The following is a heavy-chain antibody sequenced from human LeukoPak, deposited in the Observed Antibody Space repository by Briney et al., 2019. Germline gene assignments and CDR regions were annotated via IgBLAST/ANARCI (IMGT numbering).Heavy chain of an antibody. CDR2: ISVNNGNT. CDR1: GYTFTSDG. D-gene: IGHD5-18*01. Sequence: ASVKVSCKASGYTFTSDGISWVRQAPGQGLEWMGWISVNNGNTNYAQRFRGRVTMTTDTSTSTAYLELRSLRSDDTAVYYCAKRRGYSYGYDYWGQGTLVTVSS. J-gene: IGHJ4*02. V-gene: IGHV1-18*01. CDR3: AKRRGYSYGYDY.